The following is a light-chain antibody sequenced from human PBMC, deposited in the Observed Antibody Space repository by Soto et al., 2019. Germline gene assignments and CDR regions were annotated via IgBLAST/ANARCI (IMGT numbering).Light chain of an antibody. V-gene: IGKV3-11*01. CDR3: QQRTNWPLLFT. J-gene: IGKJ3*01. CDR2: DAS. CDR1: QHINSY. Sequence: EIVLTQSPATLSLSPGERATLSCRASQHINSYLAWYQQKPGQAPRLLIYDASNRATGIPARFSGSGSGTDFTLTISSLEPEDFAVYYCQQRTNWPLLFTFGPGTKVDIK.